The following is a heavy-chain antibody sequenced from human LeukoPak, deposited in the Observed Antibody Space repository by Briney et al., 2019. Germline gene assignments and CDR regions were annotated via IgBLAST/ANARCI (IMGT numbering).Heavy chain of an antibody. J-gene: IGHJ4*02. V-gene: IGHV3-74*01. Sequence: GGSLRLSCAASGNYWMHWVRQAPGKGLVWVSHINSVGSWTSYADSVKGRFTISKDNAKNTVYLQMNSLRAEDTAVYYCVSFYETYWGRGTLVTVSS. CDR2: INSVGSWT. CDR1: GNYW. D-gene: IGHD2/OR15-2a*01. CDR3: VSFYETY.